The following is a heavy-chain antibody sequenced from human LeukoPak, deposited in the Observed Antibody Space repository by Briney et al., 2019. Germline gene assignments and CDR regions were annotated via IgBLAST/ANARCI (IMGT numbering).Heavy chain of an antibody. CDR2: INYSGST. V-gene: IGHV4-38-2*02. CDR1: GYSISSGYY. D-gene: IGHD2-15*01. Sequence: SETLSLTCTVSGYSISSGYYWGWIRQPPGKGLEWIASINYSGSTYYNPSLKSRVTISVDKSKNQFSLKLSSVTAADTPVYYCSRGRIVVVVAATRGDYYYGMDVWGQGTTVTVYS. CDR3: SRGRIVVVVAATRGDYYYGMDV. J-gene: IGHJ6*02.